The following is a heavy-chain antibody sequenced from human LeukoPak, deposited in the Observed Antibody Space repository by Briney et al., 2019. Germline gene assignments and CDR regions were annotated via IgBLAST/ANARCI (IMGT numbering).Heavy chain of an antibody. V-gene: IGHV4-30-2*01. CDR3: ARVTGPSDY. CDR1: GGSISSGGYY. J-gene: IGHJ4*02. CDR2: IYHSGST. Sequence: PSETLSLTCTVSGGSISSGGYYWSWVRQPPGKGLEWIGYIYHSGSTYYNPSLKSRVTISVDRSKNQFSLKLSSVTASDTAVYYCARVTGPSDYWGQGTLVTVSS.